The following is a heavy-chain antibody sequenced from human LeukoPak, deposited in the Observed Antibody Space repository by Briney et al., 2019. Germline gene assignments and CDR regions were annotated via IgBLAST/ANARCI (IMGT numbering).Heavy chain of an antibody. CDR1: GFSISSYY. CDR2: IFYNGST. V-gene: IGHV4-59*01. D-gene: IGHD3-22*01. CDR3: ARSAHYYYYSASYGVAFDV. Sequence: PSETLSLTCTVSGFSISSYYWSWVRQPPGKGLEWVGNIFYNGSTKYNPSLKSRVTISVDTSKYQFSLNLSSVTAADTAMYYCARSAHYYYYSASYGVAFDVWGQGTMVTVSS. J-gene: IGHJ3*01.